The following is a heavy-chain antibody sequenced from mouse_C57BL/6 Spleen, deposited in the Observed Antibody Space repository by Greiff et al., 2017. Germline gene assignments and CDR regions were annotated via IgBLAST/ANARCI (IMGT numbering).Heavy chain of an antibody. CDR3: AISAPYYDGSSRFAY. V-gene: IGHV14-3*01. Sequence: VQLQQSVAELVRPGASVKLSCTASGFNIKNTYMHWVKQRPEQGLEWIGRIDPANGNTKYAPKFQGKATIPADQSSNTAYLQLSSLTSEDTAIYYGAISAPYYDGSSRFAYWGQGTRGTV. CDR2: IDPANGNT. D-gene: IGHD1-1*01. J-gene: IGHJ3*01. CDR1: GFNIKNTY.